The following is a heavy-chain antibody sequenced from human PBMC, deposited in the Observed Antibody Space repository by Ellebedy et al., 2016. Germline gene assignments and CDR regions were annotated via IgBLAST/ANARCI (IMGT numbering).Heavy chain of an antibody. CDR2: INHSGST. V-gene: IGHV4-34*01. CDR1: GGSFSGYY. D-gene: IGHD3-3*01. J-gene: IGHJ4*02. Sequence: SETLSLTXAVYGGSFSGYYWSWIRQPPGKGLEWIGEINHSGSTNYNPSLKSRVTISVDTSKNQFSLKLSSVTAADTAVYYCARGRWRYDFWSGYYPRFDYWGQGTLVTVSS. CDR3: ARGRWRYDFWSGYYPRFDY.